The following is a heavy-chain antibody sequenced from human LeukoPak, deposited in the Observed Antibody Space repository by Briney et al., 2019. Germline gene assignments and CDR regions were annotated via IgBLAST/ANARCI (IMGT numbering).Heavy chain of an antibody. CDR3: ARDRRGYSYGSYYFDY. J-gene: IGHJ4*02. V-gene: IGHV1-18*04. D-gene: IGHD5-18*01. Sequence: ASVKVSFKASGYTFTSYGISWVRQAPGQGLEWMGWISAYNGNTNYAQKLQGRVTMTIDTSTSTAYMELRSLRSDDTAVYYCARDRRGYSYGSYYFDYWGQGTLVTVSS. CDR1: GYTFTSYG. CDR2: ISAYNGNT.